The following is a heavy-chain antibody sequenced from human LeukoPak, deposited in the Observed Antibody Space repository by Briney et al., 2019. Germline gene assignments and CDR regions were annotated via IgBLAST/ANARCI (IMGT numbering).Heavy chain of an antibody. CDR1: GYTLTELS. CDR3: ATDLFGRGFGEFNYGMDV. J-gene: IGHJ6*02. Sequence: GASVKVSCKVSGYTLTELSMHWVRQAPGKGLEWMGGFDPEDGETIYAQKFQGRVTMTEDTSTDTAYMELSSLRSEDTAVYYCATDLFGRGFGEFNYGMDVWGQGTTVTVSS. V-gene: IGHV1-24*01. D-gene: IGHD3-10*01. CDR2: FDPEDGET.